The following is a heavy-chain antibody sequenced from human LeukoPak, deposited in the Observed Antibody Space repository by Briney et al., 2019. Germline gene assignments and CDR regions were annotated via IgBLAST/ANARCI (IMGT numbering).Heavy chain of an antibody. CDR3: AREGRSDYEILTGYYTDYYFDY. J-gene: IGHJ4*02. D-gene: IGHD3-9*01. CDR1: GYTYTSYG. CDR2: ISAYNGNT. V-gene: IGHV1-18*01. Sequence: ASVKVSCKASGYTYTSYGISWVRQAPGQGLEWMGWISAYNGNTNYAQKLQGRVTMTTDTSASTAYMELRSVRSDDTAVYYCAREGRSDYEILTGYYTDYYFDYWGQGTLVTVSS.